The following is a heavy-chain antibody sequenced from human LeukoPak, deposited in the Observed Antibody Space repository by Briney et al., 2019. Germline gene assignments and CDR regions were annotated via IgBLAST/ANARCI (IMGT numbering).Heavy chain of an antibody. CDR2: ISYDGSNK. Sequence: PGGSLRLSCAASGFTFSSYAMHWVRQAPGKGLEWVAVISYDGSNKYYADPVKGRFTISRDNSKNTLYLQMNSLRAEDTAVYYCARSLDIVATIVDYWGQGTLVTVSS. D-gene: IGHD5-12*01. V-gene: IGHV3-30*04. CDR1: GFTFSSYA. J-gene: IGHJ4*02. CDR3: ARSLDIVATIVDY.